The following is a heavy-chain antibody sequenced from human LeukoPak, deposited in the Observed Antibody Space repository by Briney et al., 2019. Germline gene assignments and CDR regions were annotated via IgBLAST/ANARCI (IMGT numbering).Heavy chain of an antibody. D-gene: IGHD6-19*01. Sequence: SETLSLTCAVYGGSFSGYYWSWIRQPPGKGLEWIGEINHSGSTNYNPSLKSRVTISVDTSKNQFSLKLSSVTAADTAVYYCARDGGIAVAGTKLGWFDPWGQGTLVTVSS. CDR2: INHSGST. CDR1: GGSFSGYY. V-gene: IGHV4-34*01. J-gene: IGHJ5*02. CDR3: ARDGGIAVAGTKLGWFDP.